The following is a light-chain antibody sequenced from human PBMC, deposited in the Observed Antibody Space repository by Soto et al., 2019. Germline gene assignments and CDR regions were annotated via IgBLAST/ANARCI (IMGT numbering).Light chain of an antibody. Sequence: QSALTQPASVSGSPGQSITISCTGTSSGVGGYNYVSWYQHHPGKAPKLLIYEVSYRPSGVSDRFSGSKSANTASLTISGLQAADEADYSCSSYTSGSFRLFGTGTKVTVL. CDR3: SSYTSGSFRL. J-gene: IGLJ1*01. V-gene: IGLV2-14*01. CDR1: SSGVGGYNY. CDR2: EVS.